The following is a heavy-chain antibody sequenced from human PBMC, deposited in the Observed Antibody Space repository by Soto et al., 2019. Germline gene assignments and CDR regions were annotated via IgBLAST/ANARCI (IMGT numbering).Heavy chain of an antibody. D-gene: IGHD3-3*01. J-gene: IGHJ4*02. CDR2: IYYRGST. Sequence: SETLSLTCTVSSGSAISTNYNWAWIRQPSGKGLEWIGSIYYRGSTYYRASLKSRLTISIDTPNNQFSLSLRSVTAADTATYFCARLKHDFWSGYVVNYWGQGTLVTGSS. V-gene: IGHV4-39*01. CDR3: ARLKHDFWSGYVVNY. CDR1: SGSAISTNYN.